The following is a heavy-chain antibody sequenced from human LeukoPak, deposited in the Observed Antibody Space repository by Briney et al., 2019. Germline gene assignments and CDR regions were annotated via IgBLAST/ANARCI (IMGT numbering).Heavy chain of an antibody. CDR1: GGSFSGYY. Sequence: SETLSLTCAVHGGSFSGYYWSWIRQPPGKGLEWIGEINHSGSTNYNPSLKSRVTISVDTSKNQFSLKLSSVTAADTAVYYCARVRQLVGIYYYYYYMDVWGKGTTVTVSS. J-gene: IGHJ6*03. CDR3: ARVRQLVGIYYYYYYMDV. V-gene: IGHV4-34*01. CDR2: INHSGST. D-gene: IGHD6-6*01.